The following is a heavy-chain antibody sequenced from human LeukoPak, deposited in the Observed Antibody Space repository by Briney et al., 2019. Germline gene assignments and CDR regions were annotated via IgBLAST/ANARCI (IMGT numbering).Heavy chain of an antibody. V-gene: IGHV3-7*01. CDR3: ARFQGLGRAVAAYYYGMDV. CDR2: IKQDGSEK. Sequence: GGSLRLSCAASGFTFSSYWMSWVRQAPGKGLEWVANIKQDGSEKYYVDSVKGRFTISRDNAKNSLYLQMNSLRAEDTAVYYCARFQGLGRAVAAYYYGMDVWGQGTTVTVSS. J-gene: IGHJ6*02. CDR1: GFTFSSYW. D-gene: IGHD6-19*01.